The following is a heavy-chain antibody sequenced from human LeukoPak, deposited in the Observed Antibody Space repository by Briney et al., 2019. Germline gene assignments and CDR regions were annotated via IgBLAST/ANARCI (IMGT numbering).Heavy chain of an antibody. CDR1: GFTFSDYY. D-gene: IGHD2-21*01. J-gene: IGHJ4*02. CDR3: ARDLFPNPTGLFDY. Sequence: GSLRLSCAASGFTFSDYYMSWIRQAPGKGLEWVAVISYDGSNKYYADSVKGRFTISRDNSKNTLYLQMNSLRAEDTAVYYCARDLFPNPTGLFDYWGQGTLVTVSS. CDR2: ISYDGSNK. V-gene: IGHV3-30*03.